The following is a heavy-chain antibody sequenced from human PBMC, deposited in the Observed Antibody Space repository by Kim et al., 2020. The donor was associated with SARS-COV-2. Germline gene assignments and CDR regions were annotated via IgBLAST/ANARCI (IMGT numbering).Heavy chain of an antibody. J-gene: IGHJ6*02. D-gene: IGHD6-13*01. Sequence: PSLKRRVTKSVDQSKNQFSLKLSSVTAADTAVYYCARGYSSSWFNYYGMDVWGQGTTVTVSS. V-gene: IGHV4-61*05. CDR3: ARGYSSSWFNYYGMDV.